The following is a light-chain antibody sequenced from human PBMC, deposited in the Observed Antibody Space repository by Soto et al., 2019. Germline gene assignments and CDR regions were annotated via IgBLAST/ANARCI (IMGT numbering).Light chain of an antibody. CDR2: DND. CDR3: GAWDDNLSVFF. J-gene: IGLJ2*01. Sequence: QSVLTQPPSVSAAPGQTVTISCSGSSSDIGYVYVSWYQQVPGAGPKLLIYDNDKRPSGISARFSGSNFGTSATLDITGLQTGDEADYYCGAWDDNLSVFFFGGGTKVTVL. CDR1: SSDIGYVY. V-gene: IGLV1-51*01.